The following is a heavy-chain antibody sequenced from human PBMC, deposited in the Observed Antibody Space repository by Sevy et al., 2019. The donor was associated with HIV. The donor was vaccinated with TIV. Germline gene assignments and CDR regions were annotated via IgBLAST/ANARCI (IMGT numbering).Heavy chain of an antibody. CDR3: ARDYAPYSSSWYGMDV. Sequence: GGSLRLSCAASGFTFSDYYMSWIRQAPGKGLEWVSYISSSGSTIYYADSVKGRFTISRDNAKNSLYLQMNSLRAEDTAVYYCARDYAPYSSSWYGMDVWGQGTTVTVSS. CDR1: GFTFSDYY. CDR2: ISSSGSTI. D-gene: IGHD6-13*01. J-gene: IGHJ6*02. V-gene: IGHV3-11*01.